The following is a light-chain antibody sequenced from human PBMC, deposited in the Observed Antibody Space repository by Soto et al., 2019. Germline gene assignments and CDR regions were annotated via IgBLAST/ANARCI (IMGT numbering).Light chain of an antibody. J-gene: IGLJ1*01. CDR3: NSYTSSSSYV. V-gene: IGLV2-14*03. CDR2: DVT. Sequence: QSVLTQPSSVSGAPGQSITISRPGNNRDVGGYKYVSWYQHHPGKAPRLIIYDVTNRPSGVSNHFSGSKSGNTASLTISGLQAEDEADYYCNSYTSSSSYVFGTGTKVTVL. CDR1: NRDVGGYKY.